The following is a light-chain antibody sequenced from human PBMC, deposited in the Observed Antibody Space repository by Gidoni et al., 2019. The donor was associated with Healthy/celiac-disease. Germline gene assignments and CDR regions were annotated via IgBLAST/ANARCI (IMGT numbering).Light chain of an antibody. CDR2: AAS. Sequence: AIRMTQSPSSFSASTGDRVTITCRASQGISSYLAWYQQKPGKPPKLLIYAASTLQSGVPSRLSGSGSGTDFTLTISCLQSEDFATYYSQQYYSYPRTFGQGTKVEIK. CDR3: QQYYSYPRT. J-gene: IGKJ1*01. CDR1: QGISSY. V-gene: IGKV1-8*01.